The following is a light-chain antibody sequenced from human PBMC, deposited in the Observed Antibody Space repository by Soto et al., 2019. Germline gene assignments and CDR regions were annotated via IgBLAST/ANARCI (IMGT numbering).Light chain of an antibody. Sequence: QSALTQPASVSGSPGQSITISCTGTRSDVGAYNYVSWYQQHPGKAPKLMIYDVSNRPSGVSNRFSGSKSGNTASLTISGLQAEDEADYYCNSYTSSSTPYVFGTGTKLTVL. V-gene: IGLV2-14*01. J-gene: IGLJ1*01. CDR1: RSDVGAYNY. CDR3: NSYTSSSTPYV. CDR2: DVS.